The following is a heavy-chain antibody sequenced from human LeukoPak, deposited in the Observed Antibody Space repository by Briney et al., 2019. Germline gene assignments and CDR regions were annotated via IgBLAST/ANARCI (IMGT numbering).Heavy chain of an antibody. CDR1: GGSISSSSYY. CDR2: IYYSGST. Sequence: SETLSLTCTVSGGSISSSSYYWGWIRQPPGQGLEWIGSIYYSGSTYYNPSLKSRVTISVDTSKNQFSLKLSSVTAADTAVYYCARRYSSSWDFDYWGQGTLVTVSS. D-gene: IGHD6-13*01. J-gene: IGHJ4*02. V-gene: IGHV4-39*01. CDR3: ARRYSSSWDFDY.